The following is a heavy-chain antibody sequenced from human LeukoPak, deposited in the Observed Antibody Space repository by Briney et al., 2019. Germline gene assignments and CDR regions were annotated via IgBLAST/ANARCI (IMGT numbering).Heavy chain of an antibody. CDR3: AKDRGGAYDSSGYHEFDY. J-gene: IGHJ4*02. Sequence: LAGGSLRLSCAASGFTFSSYAMSWVRQAPGKGLEWVSAISGSGGSTYYADSVKGRFTISRDNSKNTLYLQMNSLRAEDTAVYYCAKDRGGAYDSSGYHEFDYWGQGTLVTVSS. V-gene: IGHV3-23*01. CDR1: GFTFSSYA. D-gene: IGHD3-22*01. CDR2: ISGSGGST.